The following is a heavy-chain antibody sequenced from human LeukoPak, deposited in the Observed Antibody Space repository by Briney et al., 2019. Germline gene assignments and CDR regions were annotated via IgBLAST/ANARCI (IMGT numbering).Heavy chain of an antibody. D-gene: IGHD4-17*01. CDR2: IRRDGSET. Sequence: PGGSLRLSCAASGFTFSNYWMTWVRRAPGKGLEWVANIRRDGSETHYVDSVMGRFTISRDNAKNSLYLQMNSLRAEDTAVYYCARVGATSYGDYDYWGQGTLVTVSS. CDR1: GFTFSNYW. CDR3: ARVGATSYGDYDY. V-gene: IGHV3-7*01. J-gene: IGHJ4*02.